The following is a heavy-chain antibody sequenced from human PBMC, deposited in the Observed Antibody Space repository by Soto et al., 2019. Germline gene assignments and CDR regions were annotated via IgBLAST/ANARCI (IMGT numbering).Heavy chain of an antibody. CDR3: AKDMSSSGFRRYFDL. CDR2: ISWNSGSI. Sequence: EVQLVESGGGLVQPGRSLRLSCAASGFTFDDYAMHWVRQAPGKGLEWVSGISWNSGSIGYADSVKGRFTISRDNAKNSLYLQMNSLRAEDTALYYCAKDMSSSGFRRYFDLWGRGTLVTVSS. CDR1: GFTFDDYA. V-gene: IGHV3-9*01. J-gene: IGHJ2*01. D-gene: IGHD3-22*01.